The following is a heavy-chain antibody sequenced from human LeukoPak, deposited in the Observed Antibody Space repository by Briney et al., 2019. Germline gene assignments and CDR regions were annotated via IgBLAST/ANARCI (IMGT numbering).Heavy chain of an antibody. CDR1: GFTFSGYS. D-gene: IGHD4-17*01. V-gene: IGHV3-21*01. J-gene: IGHJ4*02. CDR2: ISSSSSYI. Sequence: PGGSLRLSCAASGFTFSGYSMNWVRQAPGKGLEWVSSISSSSSYIYYADSLKGRFTISRDNAKNSLYLQMNSLRADDTAIYYCARSNLDGDYGDYRPYDYWGQGTLVTVSS. CDR3: ARSNLDGDYGDYRPYDY.